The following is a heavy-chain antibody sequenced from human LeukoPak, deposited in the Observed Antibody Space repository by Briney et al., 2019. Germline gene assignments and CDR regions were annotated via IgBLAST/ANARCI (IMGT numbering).Heavy chain of an antibody. CDR3: AKTTIVGVTVDAFDI. D-gene: IGHD1-26*01. V-gene: IGHV3-30*02. J-gene: IGHJ3*02. Sequence: PGGSLRLSCAASGFTFSNFGMHWVRQAPGKGLEWVALIRYDGSNKYYADSVKGRFTVSRDNSKNTLSLQMISLRAEDTAVYYCAKTTIVGVTVDAFDIRGQGTMVTVSS. CDR2: IRYDGSNK. CDR1: GFTFSNFG.